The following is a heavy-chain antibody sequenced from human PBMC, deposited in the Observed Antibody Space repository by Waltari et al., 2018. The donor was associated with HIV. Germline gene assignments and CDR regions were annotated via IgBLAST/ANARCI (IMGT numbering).Heavy chain of an antibody. Sequence: QVQLQQSGPRLMKPLETLSLTCIVSGGSINSYYWNWIRQPAGKALEWIGRIYTSGSTKYNPSRKSRVSMSIATSKNQFSLNLTSVTAADTAVYYCARGTYYFDTSSGYPPLDLWGRGTLVTVSS. D-gene: IGHD3-22*01. V-gene: IGHV4-4*07. CDR1: GGSINSYY. CDR2: IYTSGST. CDR3: ARGTYYFDTSSGYPPLDL. J-gene: IGHJ2*01.